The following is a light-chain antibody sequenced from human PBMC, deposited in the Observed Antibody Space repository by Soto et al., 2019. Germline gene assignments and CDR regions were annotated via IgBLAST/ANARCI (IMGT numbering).Light chain of an antibody. CDR3: LLYYGGAQLWV. Sequence: QAVVTQEPSLTVSPGGTVTLTCASSTGAVTSGYYPNWFQQKPGQAPRPLIYSTNNNHSWTPARFSGSLLGGKAALTLSGVQPEDEAEYYCLLYYGGAQLWVFGGGTKLTVL. CDR1: TGAVTSGYY. J-gene: IGLJ3*02. CDR2: STN. V-gene: IGLV7-43*01.